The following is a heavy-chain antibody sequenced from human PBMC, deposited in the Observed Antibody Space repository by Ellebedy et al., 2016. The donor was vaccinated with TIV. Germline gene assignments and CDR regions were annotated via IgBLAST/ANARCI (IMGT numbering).Heavy chain of an antibody. CDR1: GYTFTGYY. Sequence: AASVKVSCKASGYTFTGYYMHWVRQAPGQGLEWMGWINPNSGGTNYAQKFQGRVTMTRDTSISTAYMELSRLRSDDTAVYYCASWCSSTSCYGPLGPYFDYWGQGTLVTVSS. J-gene: IGHJ4*02. D-gene: IGHD2-2*01. V-gene: IGHV1-2*02. CDR3: ASWCSSTSCYGPLGPYFDY. CDR2: INPNSGGT.